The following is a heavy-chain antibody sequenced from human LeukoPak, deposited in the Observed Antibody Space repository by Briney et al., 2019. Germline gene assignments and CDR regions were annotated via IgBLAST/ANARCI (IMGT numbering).Heavy chain of an antibody. Sequence: SETLSLTCTVSGGSISSSSYYWGWIRQPPGKGLEWIGEINHSGSTNYNPSLKSRVTISVDTSKNQFSLKLSSVTAADTAVYYCAREESSSSSRFDPWGQGTLVTVSS. CDR3: AREESSSSSRFDP. D-gene: IGHD6-13*01. CDR2: INHSGST. J-gene: IGHJ5*02. CDR1: GGSISSSSYY. V-gene: IGHV4-39*07.